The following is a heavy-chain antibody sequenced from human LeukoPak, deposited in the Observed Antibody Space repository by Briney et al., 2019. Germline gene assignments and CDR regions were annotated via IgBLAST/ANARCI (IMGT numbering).Heavy chain of an antibody. CDR2: ISSSGSTI. J-gene: IGHJ4*02. CDR3: ARAQPGYCSGGGCYQFDY. Sequence: GGSLRLSCAASGFTFSSYEMNWVRQAPGKGLEWVSYISSSGSTIYYADSVKGRFTISRDNAKNSLYLQMNSLRAEDTAVYYCARAQPGYCSGGGCYQFDYWGQGTLVTVSS. V-gene: IGHV3-48*03. D-gene: IGHD2-15*01. CDR1: GFTFSSYE.